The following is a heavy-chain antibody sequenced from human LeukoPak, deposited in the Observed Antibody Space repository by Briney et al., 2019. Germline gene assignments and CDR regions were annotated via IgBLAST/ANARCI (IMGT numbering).Heavy chain of an antibody. CDR3: ARQLSITYYYGSGSPRGNWFDP. V-gene: IGHV4-34*01. D-gene: IGHD3-10*01. Sequence: SETLSLTCAVYGGSFSGYYWSWIRQPPGKGLEWIGEINHSGSTNYNPSLKSRVTISVDTSKNQFSLKLSSVTAADTAVYYCARQLSITYYYGSGSPRGNWFDPWGQGTLVTVSP. J-gene: IGHJ5*02. CDR1: GGSFSGYY. CDR2: INHSGST.